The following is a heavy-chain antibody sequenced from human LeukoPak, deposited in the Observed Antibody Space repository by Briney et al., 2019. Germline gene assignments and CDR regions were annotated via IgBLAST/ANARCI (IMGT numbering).Heavy chain of an antibody. CDR1: GGSISSYY. Sequence: SETLSLTCTVSGGSISSYYWSWIRQPPGKGLGWIGYIYYSGSTNYNPSLKSRVTISVDTSNNQFSLKLSSVTAADTAVYYCARSPYGQPLDYWGQGTLVTVSS. CDR3: ARSPYGQPLDY. J-gene: IGHJ4*02. V-gene: IGHV4-59*01. D-gene: IGHD3-10*01. CDR2: IYYSGST.